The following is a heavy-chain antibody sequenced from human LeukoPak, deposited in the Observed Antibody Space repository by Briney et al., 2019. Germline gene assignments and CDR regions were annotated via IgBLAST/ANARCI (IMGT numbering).Heavy chain of an antibody. CDR3: AREGVVGATTMAFDY. J-gene: IGHJ4*02. D-gene: IGHD1-26*01. Sequence: GGSLRLSCAASGFTFSSYAMHWVRQAPGKGLEWVAVISYDGSNKYHADSVKGRFTISRDNSKNTLYLQMNSLRAEDTAVYYCAREGVVGATTMAFDYWGQGTLVTVSS. CDR1: GFTFSSYA. V-gene: IGHV3-30*01. CDR2: ISYDGSNK.